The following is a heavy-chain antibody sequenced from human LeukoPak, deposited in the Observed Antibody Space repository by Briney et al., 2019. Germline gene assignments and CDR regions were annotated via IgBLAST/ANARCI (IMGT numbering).Heavy chain of an antibody. CDR3: ARALVGGSSWYGGFDY. D-gene: IGHD6-13*01. CDR2: IIPILGIA. V-gene: IGHV1-69*02. CDR1: GGTFSSYT. Sequence: SVKVSCKASGGTFSSYTISWVRQAPGQGLEWMGRIIPILGIANYAQKFQGRVTITADKSTSTAYMELSSLRSEDTAVYYCARALVGGSSWYGGFDYWGQGTLVTVSS. J-gene: IGHJ4*02.